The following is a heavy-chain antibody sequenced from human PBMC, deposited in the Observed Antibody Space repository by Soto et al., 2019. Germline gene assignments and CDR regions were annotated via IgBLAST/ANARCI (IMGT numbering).Heavy chain of an antibody. D-gene: IGHD6-13*01. J-gene: IGHJ4*02. CDR2: VYWDDEK. Sequence: QITLKESGPTLAKPTQPLTLTCTFSGFPLSTNRVGVAWIRQPPGKALEWLALVYWDDEKRYSPSLNNRLTTTKRTSKHQGVITMTTLDPDDPATYFCAHSPFPSRRDFAYSRQGTLVTVSS. CDR3: AHSPFPSRRDFAY. V-gene: IGHV2-5*02. CDR1: GFPLSTNRVG.